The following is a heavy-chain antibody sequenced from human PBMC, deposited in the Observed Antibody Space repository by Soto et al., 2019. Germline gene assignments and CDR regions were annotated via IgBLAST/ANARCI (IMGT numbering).Heavy chain of an antibody. CDR1: GFNFRNYA. CDR2: ISSGGGTT. CDR3: AKLKGGLGRFYGMDA. D-gene: IGHD3-3*01. V-gene: IGHV3-23*04. J-gene: IGHJ6*02. Sequence: DEQLVESGGGSLQPGGSLRLSCAASGFNFRNYAMTWVRQSPGKGLEWVSLISSGGGTTNYADSVKGRFSISRDNSQNMLYLQMNGLRGEDTALYYCAKLKGGLGRFYGMDAWGQGTMVIVSS.